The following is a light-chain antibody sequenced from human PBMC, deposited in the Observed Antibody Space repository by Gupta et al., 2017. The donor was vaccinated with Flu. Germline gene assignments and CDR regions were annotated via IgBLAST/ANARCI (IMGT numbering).Light chain of an antibody. V-gene: IGKV3-20*01. CDR1: QSVSNNY. J-gene: IGKJ1*01. Sequence: GTLSLSPGERATLSCRASQSVSNNYLAWYQQKPGQAPRLLIYGASNRATGIPDRFSGSGSGTDFTLTISRLDPEDFAVYYCHQYGSSPQTFGQGTKAEIK. CDR3: HQYGSSPQT. CDR2: GAS.